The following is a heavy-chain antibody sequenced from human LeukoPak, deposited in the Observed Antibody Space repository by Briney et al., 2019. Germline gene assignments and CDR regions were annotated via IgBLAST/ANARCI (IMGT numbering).Heavy chain of an antibody. V-gene: IGHV4-59*08. CDR1: GGSISSYY. CDR2: IYYSGST. J-gene: IGHJ6*03. CDR3: ARCYYDILTGYSYYYYMDV. D-gene: IGHD3-9*01. Sequence: SETLSLTCTVSGGSISSYYWSWIRQPPGKGLEWIGYIYYSGSTNYNPSLKSRVTISVDTSKNQFSLKLSSVTAADTAVYYCARCYYDILTGYSYYYYMDVWGKGTTVTVSS.